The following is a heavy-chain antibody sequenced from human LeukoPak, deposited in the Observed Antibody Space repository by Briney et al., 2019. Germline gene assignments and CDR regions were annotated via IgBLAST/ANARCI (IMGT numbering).Heavy chain of an antibody. CDR1: GYSFTSYW. V-gene: IGHV5-51*01. Sequence: GESLKISCKGSGYSFTSYWIGWVRQMPGKGLEWMGIIYPGDSDTRHSPSFQGQVTISADKSISTAYLQWSSLKASDTAIYFCARPDSSSWHFDYWGQGTLVTVSS. CDR2: IYPGDSDT. D-gene: IGHD6-13*01. J-gene: IGHJ4*02. CDR3: ARPDSSSWHFDY.